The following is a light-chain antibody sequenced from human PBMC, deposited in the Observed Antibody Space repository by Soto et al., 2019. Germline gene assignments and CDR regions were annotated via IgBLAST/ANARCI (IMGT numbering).Light chain of an antibody. Sequence: EIVLTQSPATLSLSPGERATLSCRASQSVSSYLAWYQQKPGQAPRLLIYGASSRATGIPDRFSGGGSGTDFTLTISRLEPEDFAVYYCQRYGTSLPLTFGGGTKVDIK. CDR1: QSVSSY. CDR3: QRYGTSLPLT. V-gene: IGKV3-20*01. CDR2: GAS. J-gene: IGKJ4*01.